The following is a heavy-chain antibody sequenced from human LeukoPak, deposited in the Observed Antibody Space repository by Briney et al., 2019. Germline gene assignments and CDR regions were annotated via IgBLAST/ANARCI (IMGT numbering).Heavy chain of an antibody. CDR2: INHSGSA. J-gene: IGHJ3*02. V-gene: IGHV4-34*01. D-gene: IGHD2-15*01. CDR3: ARVEGYCSGGSCPRAFDI. Sequence: PSETLSLTCAVSGGSFSDYNWSWIRQPPGKGLEWIGKINHSGSANYNPSLKSRVTISVDTSKNQFSLRLTSVTAADTAVYYCARVEGYCSGGSCPRAFDIWGQGTMVTVSS. CDR1: GGSFSDYN.